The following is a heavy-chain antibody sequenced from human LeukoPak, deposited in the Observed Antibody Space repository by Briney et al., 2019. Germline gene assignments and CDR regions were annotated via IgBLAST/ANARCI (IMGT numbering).Heavy chain of an antibody. CDR2: IYYSGST. Sequence: PSETLSLTCTVSGGSISSSSYYWGWIRQPPGKGLEWIGSIYYSGSTYYNPSLKSRVTMSVDTSKNQFSLKLRPVTAADTAVYYCARGIAAADTRPFDYWGQGTLVTVSS. V-gene: IGHV4-39*07. D-gene: IGHD6-13*01. CDR3: ARGIAAADTRPFDY. CDR1: GGSISSSSYY. J-gene: IGHJ4*02.